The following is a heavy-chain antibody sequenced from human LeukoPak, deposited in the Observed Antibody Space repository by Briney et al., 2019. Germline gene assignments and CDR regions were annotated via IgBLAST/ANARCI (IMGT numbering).Heavy chain of an antibody. CDR2: LFYSGST. CDR1: GGFIRSSSYY. Sequence: SETLSLTCTVSGGFIRSSSYYWGWIRQPPGKGLEWIGSLFYSGSTNYNPSLKSRVTILVDTSKNQFSLKLRSVTAADTAVYYCARERDILTGHFYFNYWGQGTLVTVSS. V-gene: IGHV4-39*07. J-gene: IGHJ4*02. D-gene: IGHD3-9*01. CDR3: ARERDILTGHFYFNY.